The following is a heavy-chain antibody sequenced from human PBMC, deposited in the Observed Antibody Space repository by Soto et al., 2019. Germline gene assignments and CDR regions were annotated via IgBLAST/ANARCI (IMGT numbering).Heavy chain of an antibody. CDR1: GDSISTVDYF. Sequence: PSETLSLTCSVSGDSISTVDYFWAWIRQPPGQALEYIGYIYKSTTTYYNPSFASRVAISLDTSKSQFSLNVTSVTAADTAVYFCARGRYCLTGRCFPNWFESWGQGTLVTVSS. CDR3: ARGRYCLTGRCFPNWFES. J-gene: IGHJ5*01. V-gene: IGHV4-30-4*01. D-gene: IGHD2-15*01. CDR2: IYKSTTT.